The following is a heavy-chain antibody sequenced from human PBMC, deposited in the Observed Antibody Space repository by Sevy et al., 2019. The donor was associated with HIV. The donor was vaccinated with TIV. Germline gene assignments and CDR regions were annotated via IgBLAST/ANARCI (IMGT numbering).Heavy chain of an antibody. V-gene: IGHV3-30*04. D-gene: IGHD3-10*01. J-gene: IGHJ4*02. CDR2: TSYDGSEK. CDR3: ARAQGVLLWFGEFPL. CDR1: GFTFSSYV. Sequence: GESLKISCAASGFTFSSYVMHWVRQAPGKGLEWVAVTSYDGSEKYHADSVKGRFTISRDNSKNTLYLQMNSLRTEDTAVYYCARAQGVLLWFGEFPLWGQGTLVTVSS.